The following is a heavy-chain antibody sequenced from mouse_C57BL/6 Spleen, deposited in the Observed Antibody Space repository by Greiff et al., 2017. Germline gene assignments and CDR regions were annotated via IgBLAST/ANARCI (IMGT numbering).Heavy chain of an antibody. Sequence: QVQLQQPGAELVKPGASVKLSCKASGYTFTSYWMHWVKQRPGQGLEWIGMIHPNSGSTNYNEKFKSKATLTVDKSSSTAYMQLSSLTSEDSAVYVWARRQYYGRSDYAMDYGGQGTSVTVSS. D-gene: IGHD1-1*01. J-gene: IGHJ4*01. V-gene: IGHV1-64*01. CDR2: IHPNSGST. CDR1: GYTFTSYW. CDR3: ARRQYYGRSDYAMDY.